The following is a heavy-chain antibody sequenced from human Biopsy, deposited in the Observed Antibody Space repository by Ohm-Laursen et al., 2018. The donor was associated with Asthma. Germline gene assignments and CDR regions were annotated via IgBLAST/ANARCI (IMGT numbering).Heavy chain of an antibody. CDR2: ISTRGGST. CDR3: ARAYGGNFFSGAFDI. V-gene: IGHV3-23*01. D-gene: IGHD4-23*01. Sequence: GSPRLSCAASGFTFSRYAMSWVRQAPGKGLEWVAGISTRGGSTYYADSVKGRFTISRDNSKNTLYVQMNSLTAEDTAVYYCARAYGGNFFSGAFDIWGQGTMVTVSS. CDR1: GFTFSRYA. J-gene: IGHJ3*02.